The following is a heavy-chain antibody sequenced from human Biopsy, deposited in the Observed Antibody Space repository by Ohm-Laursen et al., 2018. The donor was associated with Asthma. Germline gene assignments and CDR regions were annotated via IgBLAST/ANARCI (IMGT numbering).Heavy chain of an antibody. CDR1: NGSISSNFYY. CDR3: ARQKLAAAEGPFDL. D-gene: IGHD6-13*01. Sequence: SDTLSLICTVSNGSISSNFYYWGWIRQPPGKGLEWVGSIHKNGIGYYKSSLKSRLTISMDTSKNQFSLKVTSVTAADTAVYYCARQKLAAAEGPFDLWGQGTMVTVSS. CDR2: IHKNGIG. V-gene: IGHV4-39*01. J-gene: IGHJ3*01.